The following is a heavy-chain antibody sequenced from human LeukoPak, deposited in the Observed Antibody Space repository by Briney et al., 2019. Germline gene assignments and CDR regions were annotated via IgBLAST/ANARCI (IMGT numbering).Heavy chain of an antibody. CDR3: ARDHYDILTGSPLYYYGMDV. D-gene: IGHD3-9*01. J-gene: IGHJ6*02. Sequence: SETLSLTCAVYGGSFSGYYWSWIRQPPGKGLEWIGEINHSGSTNYNPSLKSRVTISVDTSKNQFSLKLSSVTAADTAVYYCARDHYDILTGSPLYYYGMDVWGQGTTVTVSS. V-gene: IGHV4-34*01. CDR1: GGSFSGYY. CDR2: INHSGST.